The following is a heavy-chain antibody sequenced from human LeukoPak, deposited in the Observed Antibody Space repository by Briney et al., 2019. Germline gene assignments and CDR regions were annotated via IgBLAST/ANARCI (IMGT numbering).Heavy chain of an antibody. J-gene: IGHJ4*02. Sequence: SETLSLTCAVYGGSFSGYYWSWIRQPPGKGLEWIGEINHSGSTNYNPSLKSRVTISVDTSKNQFSLKLSSVTAVDTAVYYCARVRGRWEPLYFDYWGQGTLVTVSS. V-gene: IGHV4-34*01. CDR3: ARVRGRWEPLYFDY. D-gene: IGHD1-26*01. CDR2: INHSGST. CDR1: GGSFSGYY.